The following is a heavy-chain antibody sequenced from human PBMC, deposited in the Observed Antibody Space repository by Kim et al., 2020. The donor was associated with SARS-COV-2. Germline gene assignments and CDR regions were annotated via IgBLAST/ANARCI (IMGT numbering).Heavy chain of an antibody. J-gene: IGHJ4*02. V-gene: IGHV4-59*01. Sequence: GGTNYTPPLKSRVTISVDTSKNQFSLKLSSVTAADTAVYYCARYYRDFDYWGQGTLVTVSS. CDR2: GGT. CDR3: ARYYRDFDY. D-gene: IGHD4-4*01.